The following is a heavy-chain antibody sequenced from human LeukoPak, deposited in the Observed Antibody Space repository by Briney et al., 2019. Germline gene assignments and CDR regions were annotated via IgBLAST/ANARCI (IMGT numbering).Heavy chain of an antibody. V-gene: IGHV1-69-2*01. CDR2: INPENGEV. D-gene: IGHD4-23*01. CDR1: GYAFSDSY. J-gene: IGHJ4*02. CDR3: GNLPVDGPDY. Sequence: GASVKVSCKVSGYAFSDSYMHWVQQAPGKEPEWMGLINPENGEVVYAEKFQDRITITADTSTDTAYLELRSLTSNDTAAYYCGNLPVDGPDYWGQGTLLLVSS.